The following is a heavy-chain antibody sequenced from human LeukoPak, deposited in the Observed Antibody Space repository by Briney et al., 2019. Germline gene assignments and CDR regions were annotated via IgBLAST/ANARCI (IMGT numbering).Heavy chain of an antibody. D-gene: IGHD3-22*01. V-gene: IGHV1-69*04. CDR1: GGTFSSYA. CDR3: ARDVKYYDSSGYPFDY. CDR2: IIPILGIA. Sequence: SVKVSCKASGGTFSSYAIIWVRQAPGQGLEWMGRIIPILGIANYAQKFQGRVTITADKSTSTAYMELSSLRSEDTAVYYCARDVKYYDSSGYPFDYWGQGTLVTVSS. J-gene: IGHJ4*02.